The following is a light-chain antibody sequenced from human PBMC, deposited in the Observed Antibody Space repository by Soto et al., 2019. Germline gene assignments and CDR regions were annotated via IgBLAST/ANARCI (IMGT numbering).Light chain of an antibody. J-gene: IGLJ1*01. V-gene: IGLV2-14*03. CDR3: SSYTASDPFYV. CDR2: DVH. CDR1: RTEVDGHDY. Sequence: QSVLTQPASVSGSPGQSITISCTGARTEVDGHDYVSWYQQHPGQAPKLMIFDVHNRPSGVSSRFSGSKSGDTASLTISGLQAEDDGDYYCSSYTASDPFYVFGTGTKVTV.